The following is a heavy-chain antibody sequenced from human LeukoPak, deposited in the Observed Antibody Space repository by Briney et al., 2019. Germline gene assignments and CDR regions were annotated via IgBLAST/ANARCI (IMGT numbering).Heavy chain of an antibody. CDR2: ISSSGSTI. CDR1: GFTFSSYG. J-gene: IGHJ5*02. CDR3: ARGRDGYNGNWFDP. D-gene: IGHD5-24*01. V-gene: IGHV3-48*04. Sequence: GGSLRLSCAASGFTFSSYGMHWVRQAPGKGLEWVSYISSSGSTIYYADSVKGRFTISRDNAKNSLYLQMNSLRAEDTAVYYCARGRDGYNGNWFDPWGQGTLVTVSS.